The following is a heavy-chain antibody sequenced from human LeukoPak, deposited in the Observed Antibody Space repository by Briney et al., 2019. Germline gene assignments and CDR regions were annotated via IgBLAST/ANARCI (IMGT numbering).Heavy chain of an antibody. J-gene: IGHJ4*02. CDR3: ANDIAQGYTYGSIEKDY. V-gene: IGHV3-23*01. CDR1: RLTFSSYA. CDR2: ISQSGTGT. Sequence: PGGSLRLSCAASRLTFSSYAMSWVRQAPGRGLEWVSAISQSGTGTYYAEAVKGRFTISRDNSKNTLSLQMNSLSAEATAVYDCANDIAQGYTYGSIEKDYWGRGTLVTVSS. D-gene: IGHD5-18*01.